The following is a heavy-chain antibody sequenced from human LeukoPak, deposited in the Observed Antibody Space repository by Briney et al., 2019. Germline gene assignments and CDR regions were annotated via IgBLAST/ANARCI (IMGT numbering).Heavy chain of an antibody. Sequence: GGSLRLSCAASGFTVSSNHMNWVRQAPGKGLEWVSSITSSSYIYYADSVKGRFTISRDNAKNSLYLQMNSLRAEDTAVYYCAREMLAAVAAQSWGQGTLVTVSS. J-gene: IGHJ5*02. CDR1: GFTVSSNH. D-gene: IGHD6-19*01. CDR2: ITSSSYI. CDR3: AREMLAAVAAQS. V-gene: IGHV3-69-1*01.